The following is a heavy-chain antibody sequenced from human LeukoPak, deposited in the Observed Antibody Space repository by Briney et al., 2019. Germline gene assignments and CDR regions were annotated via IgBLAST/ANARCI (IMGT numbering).Heavy chain of an antibody. CDR1: GFTFSSYG. CDR3: ARGMNGPTTVTNRAYYYYGMDV. J-gene: IGHJ6*02. V-gene: IGHV3-33*01. D-gene: IGHD4-17*01. CDR2: IWYDGSNK. Sequence: PGGSLRLSCAASGFTFSSYGMHWVRQAPGKGLEWVAVIWYDGSNKYYADSVKGRFTISRDNSKNTLYLQMNSLRAEDTAVYYCARGMNGPTTVTNRAYYYYGMDVWGQGTTVTVSS.